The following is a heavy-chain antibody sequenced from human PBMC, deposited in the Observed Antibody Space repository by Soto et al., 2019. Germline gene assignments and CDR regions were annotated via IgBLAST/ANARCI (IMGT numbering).Heavy chain of an antibody. D-gene: IGHD3-3*01. CDR3: ARLYDFWSGYRSDY. CDR2: IIPIFGTA. V-gene: IGHV1-69*13. CDR1: GGTFSSYA. Sequence: SVKVSCKASGGTFSSYAISWVRQAPGQGLEWMGGIIPIFGTANYAQKFQGRVTITAAESTSTAYMELSSLRSEDTAVYYCARLYDFWSGYRSDYWGQGTLVTVSS. J-gene: IGHJ4*02.